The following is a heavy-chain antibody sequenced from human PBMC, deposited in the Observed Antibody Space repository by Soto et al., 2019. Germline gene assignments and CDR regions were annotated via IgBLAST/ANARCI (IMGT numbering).Heavy chain of an antibody. D-gene: IGHD3-10*01. CDR1: GFTFNDFE. J-gene: IGHJ4*02. CDR2: IDGSGTTK. V-gene: IGHV3-48*03. CDR3: ASAFGRFNY. Sequence: EVQLLESGGGLVQPGGSLRLSCGVSGFTFNDFEMNWVRQAPGKGLEWLAYIDGSGTTKKYADSVRGRFTISRDNPNNSLFLQMRSLSAADTAISCSASAFGRFNYWGQATLVSVSS.